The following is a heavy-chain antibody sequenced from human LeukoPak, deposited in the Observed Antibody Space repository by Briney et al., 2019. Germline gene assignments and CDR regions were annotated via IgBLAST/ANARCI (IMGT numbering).Heavy chain of an antibody. CDR1: GFTFSSHA. CDR3: AMNAGQWLVPYDH. CDR2: ISATGSTT. Sequence: SGGSLRLSCAASGFTFSSHALNWVRQAPGKGLEWASTISATGSTTYYADSVKGRFTISRDNSKNTLYLQMNNLRAEDTAVCYCAMNAGQWLVPYDHWGQGTLVTVSS. D-gene: IGHD6-19*01. J-gene: IGHJ4*02. V-gene: IGHV3-23*01.